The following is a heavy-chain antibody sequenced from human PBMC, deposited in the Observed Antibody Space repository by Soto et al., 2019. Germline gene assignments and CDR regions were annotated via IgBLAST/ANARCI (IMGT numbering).Heavy chain of an antibody. V-gene: IGHV3-23*01. Sequence: EVQLLESGGGLVQPGGSLRLYWAASGFTFSSYAMSWVRQAPGKGLEWVSAISGSGGSTYYADSVKGRFTISRDNSKNTLYLQMNSLRAEDTAVYYCASDRIHYYDSSGYYSYGMDVWGQGTTVTVSS. CDR2: ISGSGGST. CDR3: ASDRIHYYDSSGYYSYGMDV. D-gene: IGHD3-22*01. CDR1: GFTFSSYA. J-gene: IGHJ6*02.